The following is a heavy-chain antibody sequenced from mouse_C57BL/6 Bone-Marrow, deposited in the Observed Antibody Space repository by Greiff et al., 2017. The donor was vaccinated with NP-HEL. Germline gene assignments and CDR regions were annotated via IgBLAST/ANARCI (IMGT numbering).Heavy chain of an antibody. CDR1: GYTFTNYW. V-gene: IGHV1-63*01. CDR3: ARSAVLDY. Sequence: VKLMESGAELVRPGTSVKMSCKASGYTFTNYWIGWAKQRPGHGLEWIGDIYPGGGYTNYNEKFKGKATLTADKSSSTAYMQFSSLTSEDSAIYYCARSAVLDYWGQGTLVTVSA. J-gene: IGHJ3*01. CDR2: IYPGGGYT.